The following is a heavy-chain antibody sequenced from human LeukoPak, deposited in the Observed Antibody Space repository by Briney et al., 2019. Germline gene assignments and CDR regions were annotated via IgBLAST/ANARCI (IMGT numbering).Heavy chain of an antibody. CDR1: GGSISSYY. CDR3: ARAQRPYCSSTSCYKPYYYYMDG. Sequence: PPETLSLTCTDPGGSISSYYWSWIRQPAGKGLEWIGRIYTSGSTNYNPSRKSRVTMSVDTSKNQFSLKLSSVTAADTAVYYCARAQRPYCSSTSCYKPYYYYMDGWGKGTTVTVSS. V-gene: IGHV4-4*07. J-gene: IGHJ6*03. CDR2: IYTSGST. D-gene: IGHD2-2*02.